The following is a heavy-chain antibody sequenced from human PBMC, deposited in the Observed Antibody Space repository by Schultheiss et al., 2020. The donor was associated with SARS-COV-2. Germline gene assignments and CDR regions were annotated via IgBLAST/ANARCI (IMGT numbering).Heavy chain of an antibody. V-gene: IGHV3-30-3*01. J-gene: IGHJ4*02. D-gene: IGHD3-10*01. CDR3: ARNPHYGLAQSFDY. CDR2: ISYDGSNK. CDR1: GFTFSSYA. Sequence: GGSLRLSCAASGFTFSSYAMSWVRQAPGKGLEWVAVISYDGSNKYYADSVKGRFTISRDNSKNTLYLQMNSLRAEDTAVYYFARNPHYGLAQSFDYWGQGTLVTVSS.